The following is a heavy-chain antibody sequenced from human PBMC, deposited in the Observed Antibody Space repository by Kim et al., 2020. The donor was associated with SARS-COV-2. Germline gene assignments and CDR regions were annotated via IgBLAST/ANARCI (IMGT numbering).Heavy chain of an antibody. Sequence: GGSLRLSCAASAFTFSNYWMSWVRQAPGKGLEWVAVIKPDGSNKHYVDSVKGRFTISRDNAKASLYLQMNSLRAEDTAVYYRARYQRPFDYWGQGTLVTV. CDR1: AFTFSNYW. J-gene: IGHJ4*02. V-gene: IGHV3-7*03. CDR2: IKPDGSNK. D-gene: IGHD2-2*01. CDR3: ARYQRPFDY.